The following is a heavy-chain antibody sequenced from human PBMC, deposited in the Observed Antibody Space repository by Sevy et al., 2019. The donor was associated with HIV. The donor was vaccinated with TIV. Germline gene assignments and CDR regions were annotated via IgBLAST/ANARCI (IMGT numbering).Heavy chain of an antibody. V-gene: IGHV4-4*02. CDR3: VREVGHLMRIDY. Sequence: SETLSLTCAVSGDSISSDSWWTWVRQSPEKGLEWFGESYHDGRTNYNPSLWGRATISVDMSKNQFSLDLTSVTAADTAVYYCVREVGHLMRIDYWGQGTLVTVSS. J-gene: IGHJ4*02. CDR1: GDSISSDSW. CDR2: SYHDGRT.